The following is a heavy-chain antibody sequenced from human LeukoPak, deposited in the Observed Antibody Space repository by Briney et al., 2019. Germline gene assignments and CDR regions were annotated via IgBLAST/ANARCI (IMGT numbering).Heavy chain of an antibody. V-gene: IGHV3-48*03. CDR3: ARVIIVGATGI. CDR2: ISSGGSTV. J-gene: IGHJ3*02. CDR1: GFTFSSYE. D-gene: IGHD1-26*01. Sequence: GGSLRLSCAASGFTFSSYEMNWVRQDPGKGLEWVSYISSGGSTVHYADSVKGRFTISRDNAKNSLYLQMNSLRAEDTAVYYCARVIIVGATGIWGQGTMVTVSS.